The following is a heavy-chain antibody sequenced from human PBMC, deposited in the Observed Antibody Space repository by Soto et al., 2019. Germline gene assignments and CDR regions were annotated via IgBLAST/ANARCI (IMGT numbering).Heavy chain of an antibody. D-gene: IGHD5-12*01. V-gene: IGHV4-31*03. J-gene: IGHJ6*02. Sequence: QVQLQESGPGLVKPSQTLSLTCTVSGGSISSGGYYWSWIRQHPGKGLEWIGYIYYSGSTYYNPSLKSRVTLSVDPSKNQFSLKLSSVTAADTAVYYCARGIVATISPNFYYYYGMDVWGQGTTVTVSS. CDR2: IYYSGST. CDR3: ARGIVATISPNFYYYYGMDV. CDR1: GGSISSGGYY.